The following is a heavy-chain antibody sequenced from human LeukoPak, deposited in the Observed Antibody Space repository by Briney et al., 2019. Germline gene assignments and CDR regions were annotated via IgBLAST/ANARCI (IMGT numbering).Heavy chain of an antibody. Sequence: ASVKVSCKASGYTFTSYYMHWVRQAPGQWLEWMGIINPSGGSTSYAQKFQGRVTMTRDMSTSTVYMELSSLRSEDTAVYYCASNPPATSAFDIWGQGTMVTVSS. CDR3: ASNPPATSAFDI. V-gene: IGHV1-46*01. D-gene: IGHD1-1*01. CDR1: GYTFTSYY. CDR2: INPSGGST. J-gene: IGHJ3*02.